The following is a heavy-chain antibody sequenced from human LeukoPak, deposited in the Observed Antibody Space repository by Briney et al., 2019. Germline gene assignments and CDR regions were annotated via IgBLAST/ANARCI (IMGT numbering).Heavy chain of an antibody. Sequence: PGGSLRLSCAASGLTFSSYGMHSVRQAPPKRLERVAFIRYDGSNKYYADSVKGRFTISRDNSKNTLYLQMNSLRAEDTAVYYCAKGWQDLRADDFWSGSPNFDYWGQGTLVTVSS. CDR2: IRYDGSNK. V-gene: IGHV3-30*02. D-gene: IGHD3-3*01. CDR3: AKGWQDLRADDFWSGSPNFDY. CDR1: GLTFSSYG. J-gene: IGHJ4*02.